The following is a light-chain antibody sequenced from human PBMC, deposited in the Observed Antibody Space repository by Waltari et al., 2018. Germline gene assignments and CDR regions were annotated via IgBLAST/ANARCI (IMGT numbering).Light chain of an antibody. J-gene: IGLJ3*02. Sequence: QSALTQPRSVSGSPGQSVTISCTGTSSDVGGYNYVSWYQQHPGKAPKLMIYDGSKRPSGVPDRFSGSKSGNTASLTISGLQAEDEADYYCCSYAGSYPWVFGGGTKLTVL. CDR3: CSYAGSYPWV. CDR2: DGS. V-gene: IGLV2-11*01. CDR1: SSDVGGYNY.